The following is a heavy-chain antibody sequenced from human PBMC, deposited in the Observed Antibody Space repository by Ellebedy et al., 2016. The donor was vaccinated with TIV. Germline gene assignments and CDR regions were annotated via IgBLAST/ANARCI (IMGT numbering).Heavy chain of an antibody. CDR1: GFTLTNYW. Sequence: GESLKISCPASGFTLTNYWMTWVRQAPGKGLEWVANINEDGTKKHYVDSVKGRLTISRDNAKNSLYLQMNSLRAEDTAMYFCARDGSYGDYRSPTHALEIWGQGTMVTVSS. D-gene: IGHD4-17*01. CDR2: INEDGTKK. V-gene: IGHV3-7*01. CDR3: ARDGSYGDYRSPTHALEI. J-gene: IGHJ3*02.